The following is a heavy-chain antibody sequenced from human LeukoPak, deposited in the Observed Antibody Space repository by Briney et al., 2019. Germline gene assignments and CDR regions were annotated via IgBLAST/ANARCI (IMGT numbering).Heavy chain of an antibody. Sequence: GGSLRPSCAASGFTFSSYAMSWVRQAPGKGLEWVSAISGSGGSTYYADSVKGRFTISRDNSKNTLYLQMNSLRAEDTAAYYCAKAARGIPSAFDIWGQGTMVTVSS. CDR1: GFTFSSYA. CDR2: ISGSGGST. J-gene: IGHJ3*02. CDR3: AKAARGIPSAFDI. V-gene: IGHV3-23*01.